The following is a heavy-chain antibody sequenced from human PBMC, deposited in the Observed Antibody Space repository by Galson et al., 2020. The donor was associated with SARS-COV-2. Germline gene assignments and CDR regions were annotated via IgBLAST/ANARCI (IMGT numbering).Heavy chain of an antibody. CDR3: ARSLTSITIFVSGPGAYYYFMDV. Sequence: SAQISCKASAGTISSYDISWVLQPPPQGLEWMGGIIHILGTANYAQKFHGSVTLTAANTTSTADMQLSSLRSEDTAVYYCARSLTSITIFVSGPGAYYYFMDVWGKGTTVTVSS. V-gene: IGHV1-69*10. CDR1: AGTISSYD. CDR2: IIHILGTA. J-gene: IGHJ6*03. D-gene: IGHD3-3*01.